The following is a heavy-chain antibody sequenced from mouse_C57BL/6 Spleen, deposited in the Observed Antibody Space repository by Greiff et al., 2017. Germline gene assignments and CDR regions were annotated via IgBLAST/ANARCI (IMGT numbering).Heavy chain of an antibody. J-gene: IGHJ1*03. D-gene: IGHD4-1*01. CDR2: INPGSGGT. Sequence: VQLQQSGAELVRPGTSVKVSCKASGYAFTNYLIEWVKQRPGQGLEWIGVINPGSGGTNYNEKFKGKATLTADKSSSTAYMQLSSLTSEDSAVYFCARSANWGYFDVWGTGTTVPVSS. CDR3: ARSANWGYFDV. CDR1: GYAFTNYL. V-gene: IGHV1-54*01.